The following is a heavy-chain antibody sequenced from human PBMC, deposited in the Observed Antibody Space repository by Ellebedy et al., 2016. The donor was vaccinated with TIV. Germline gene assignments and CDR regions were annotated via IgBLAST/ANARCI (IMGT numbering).Heavy chain of an antibody. CDR3: AKDREVGAPYYFDY. J-gene: IGHJ4*02. D-gene: IGHD1-26*01. Sequence: GESLKISXAASGFTFSSYAMNWVRQAPGKGLEWVSAISGSGGSTYYADSVKGRFTISRDNSKNTLYLQMNSLRAEDTAVYYCAKDREVGAPYYFDYWGQGTLVTVSS. CDR1: GFTFSSYA. CDR2: ISGSGGST. V-gene: IGHV3-23*01.